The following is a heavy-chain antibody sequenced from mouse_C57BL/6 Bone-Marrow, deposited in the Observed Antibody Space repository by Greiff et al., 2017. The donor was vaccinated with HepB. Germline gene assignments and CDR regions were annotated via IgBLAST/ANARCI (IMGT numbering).Heavy chain of an antibody. CDR1: GYTFTSYW. CDR3: ARSGYSKTYYAMDY. CDR2: IDPSDSYT. V-gene: IGHV1-50*01. J-gene: IGHJ4*01. D-gene: IGHD2-5*01. Sequence: QVQLQQPGAELVKPGASVKLSCKASGYTFTSYWMQWVKQRPGQGLEWIGEIDPSDSYTNYNQKFKGKATLIVDTSSSTAYMQLSSLTSEDSAVYYCARSGYSKTYYAMDYWGQGTSVTVSS.